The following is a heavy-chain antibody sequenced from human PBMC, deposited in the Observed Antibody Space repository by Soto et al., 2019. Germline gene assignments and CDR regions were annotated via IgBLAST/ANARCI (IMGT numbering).Heavy chain of an antibody. CDR3: TRDGSGYFVSSDY. CDR1: GGSISSGYYY. Sequence: PSETLSLTCTVSGGSISSGYYYWGWIRQDPGRGLEWIGTISYSGTTYYNPSLKSRVTISLDTSKNQFSLKLSSVAAADTAVYYCTRDGSGYFVSSDYWGQGTLVTVSS. CDR2: ISYSGTT. D-gene: IGHD5-18*01. V-gene: IGHV4-31*03. J-gene: IGHJ4*02.